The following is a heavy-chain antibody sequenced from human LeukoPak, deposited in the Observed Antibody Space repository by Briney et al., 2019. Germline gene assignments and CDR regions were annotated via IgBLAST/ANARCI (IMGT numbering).Heavy chain of an antibody. D-gene: IGHD3-10*01. V-gene: IGHV3-23*01. CDR2: FSGSGGST. CDR1: GFTFSNYA. CDR3: ATLPPKYYYGSGRPGGY. Sequence: GGSLRLSCAASGFTFSNYAMSWVRQAPGKGLEWVSTFSGSGGSTYYADSVKGRFTISRDNSKNTLYLQMNSLRAEDTAVYYCATLPPKYYYGSGRPGGYWGQGTLVTVSS. J-gene: IGHJ4*02.